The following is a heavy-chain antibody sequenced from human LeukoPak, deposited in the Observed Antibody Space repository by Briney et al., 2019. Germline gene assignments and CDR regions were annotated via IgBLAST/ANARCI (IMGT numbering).Heavy chain of an antibody. Sequence: GESLKISCKGSGYSFTSYWIAWVRQMPGKGLEWMGIIYPADSDIRYSPSFQGQVTISADKSISTAYLQWNSLKASDTAMYYCARQEYCSGASCYTWFDPWGQGTLVTVSS. CDR2: IYPADSDI. V-gene: IGHV5-51*01. CDR3: ARQEYCSGASCYTWFDP. CDR1: GYSFTSYW. D-gene: IGHD2-15*01. J-gene: IGHJ5*02.